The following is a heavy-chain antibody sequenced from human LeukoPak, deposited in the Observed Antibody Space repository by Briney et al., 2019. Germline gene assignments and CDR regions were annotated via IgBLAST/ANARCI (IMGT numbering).Heavy chain of an antibody. CDR2: VNPSGST. V-gene: IGHV4-34*01. Sequence: SETLSLTCAVYGGSLSGYYWSWVRQPPGKGLEWIGEVNPSGSTKYNPSLKSRVTISVDTPKNQFFLKLNSVTAADTAVYYCARAWGYWGQGTLVTVSS. CDR1: GGSLSGYY. D-gene: IGHD1-26*01. J-gene: IGHJ4*02. CDR3: ARAWGY.